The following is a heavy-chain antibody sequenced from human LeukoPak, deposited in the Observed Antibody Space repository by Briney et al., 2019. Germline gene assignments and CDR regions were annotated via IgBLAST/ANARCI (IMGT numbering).Heavy chain of an antibody. CDR2: IYYTGST. D-gene: IGHD4-17*01. CDR1: GGSISSSSYY. V-gene: IGHV4-39*07. CDR3: ARDHYGDWFDP. Sequence: EPSETLSLTCTVSGGSISSSSYYWGWIRQPPGKGLEWIGSIYYTGSTYYNPSLKSRVTMSVDTSKNQFSLKLSSVTAADTAVYYCARDHYGDWFDPWGQGTLVTVSS. J-gene: IGHJ5*02.